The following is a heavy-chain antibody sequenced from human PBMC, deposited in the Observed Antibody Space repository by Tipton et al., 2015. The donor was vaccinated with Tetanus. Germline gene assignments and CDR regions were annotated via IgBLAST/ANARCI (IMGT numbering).Heavy chain of an antibody. Sequence: GLVKPSQTPSLTCTVSGGSISSGGYYWTWIRQHPGKGLEWIGDIYNSGSTYYNPSLKSRVTILVDTTKNQFSLKLKSVTAADTAVYYCARDQARGSRGWNYFDYWGQGSLVTVSS. CDR1: GGSISSGGYY. CDR2: IYNSGST. CDR3: ARDQARGSRGWNYFDY. J-gene: IGHJ4*02. D-gene: IGHD1-26*01. V-gene: IGHV4-31*03.